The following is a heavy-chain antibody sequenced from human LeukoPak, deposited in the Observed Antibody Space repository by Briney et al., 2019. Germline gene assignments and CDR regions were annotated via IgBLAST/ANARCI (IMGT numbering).Heavy chain of an antibody. V-gene: IGHV3-53*01. CDR1: GFTVSSNS. D-gene: IGHD3-10*01. CDR3: ARAHSSYYRHDAFDI. J-gene: IGHJ3*02. CDR2: IYSDNT. Sequence: PGGSLRLSCTVSGFTVSSNSMSWVRQAPGKGLEWVSFIYSDNTHYSDSVKGRFTISRDNANNSLYLQMSSLRAEDTALYYCARAHSSYYRHDAFDIWGQGTMVTVSS.